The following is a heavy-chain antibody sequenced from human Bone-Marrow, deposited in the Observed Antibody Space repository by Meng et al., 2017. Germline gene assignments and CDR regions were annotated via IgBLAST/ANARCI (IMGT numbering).Heavy chain of an antibody. CDR2: ISWNSGSI. V-gene: IGHV3-9*03. CDR1: GFTFDDYA. D-gene: IGHD5-18*01. J-gene: IGHJ6*02. Sequence: SLKISCAASGFTFDDYAMHWVRQAPGKGLEWVSGISWNSGSIGYADSVKGRFTISRDNAKNSLYLRMNSLRAEDMALYYCAKGSYATSHYGMDVWGQGTTVTVSS. CDR3: AKGSYATSHYGMDV.